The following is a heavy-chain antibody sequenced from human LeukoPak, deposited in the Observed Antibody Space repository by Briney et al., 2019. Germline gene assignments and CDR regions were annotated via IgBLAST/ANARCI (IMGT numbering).Heavy chain of an antibody. CDR2: IIPILGIE. D-gene: IGHD5-24*01. Sequence: VNVSRMPSLGTFCSYAISRVRQARGGGGAWMGRIIPILGIENYAQKFQGRVTITADKSTSTAYMELSSMRSEETAVYYCARDGYNRGAFDIWGQGTMVTVSS. CDR1: LGTFCSYA. J-gene: IGHJ3*02. V-gene: IGHV1-69*04. CDR3: ARDGYNRGAFDI.